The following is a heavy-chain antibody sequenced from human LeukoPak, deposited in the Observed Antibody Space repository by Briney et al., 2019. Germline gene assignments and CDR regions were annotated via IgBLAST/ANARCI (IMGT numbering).Heavy chain of an antibody. V-gene: IGHV4-59*01. D-gene: IGHD3-9*01. J-gene: IGHJ6*03. CDR1: GGSISSYY. CDR2: IYYSGST. CDR3: ASDRSPYYDILTGYSYYYYMDV. Sequence: SETLSLTCTVSGGSISSYYWSWIRQPPGQGGEWIGYIYYSGSTNYNPSLKRRVTISVDTSQNPFSLKLSSVAAADTAVYYCASDRSPYYDILTGYSYYYYMDVWGKGTTVIVSS.